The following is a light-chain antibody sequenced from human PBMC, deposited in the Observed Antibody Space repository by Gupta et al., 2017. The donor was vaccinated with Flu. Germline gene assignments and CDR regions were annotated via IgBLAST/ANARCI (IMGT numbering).Light chain of an antibody. CDR1: SSNIGSNT. V-gene: IGLV1-44*01. J-gene: IGLJ3*02. Sequence: SVLTQPPSASGPPGQTVTISCTGSSSNIGSNTVRWCQQHPGPAPNLLIYSNNQRPPGVPDRFSGSKSGTSAALAISGLQAEDEADYYCAAWDDSRNGWVFGGGTKLTVL. CDR2: SNN. CDR3: AAWDDSRNGWV.